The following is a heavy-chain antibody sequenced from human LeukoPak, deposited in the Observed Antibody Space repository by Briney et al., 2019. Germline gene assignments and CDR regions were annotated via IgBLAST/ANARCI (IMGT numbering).Heavy chain of an antibody. V-gene: IGHV3-74*01. D-gene: IGHD3-10*01. CDR1: GFTFSSYW. J-gene: IGHJ3*02. Sequence: GGSLRLSCAASGFTFSSYWMYWVCQAPGKGLVWVSRINSDGSSTSYADSVKGRFTISRDNAKNTLYLQMNSLRAEDTAVYYCARDGWFGRHDAFDIWGQGTMVTVSS. CDR3: ARDGWFGRHDAFDI. CDR2: INSDGSST.